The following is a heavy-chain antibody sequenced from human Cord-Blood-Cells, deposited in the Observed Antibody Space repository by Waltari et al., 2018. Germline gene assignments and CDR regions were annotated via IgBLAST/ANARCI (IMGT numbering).Heavy chain of an antibody. CDR3: ARGGDCSSTSCLNWFDP. J-gene: IGHJ5*02. D-gene: IGHD2-2*01. V-gene: IGHV1-3*01. CDR2: INAGNGNT. Sequence: QVQLVQSGAEVKKPGASVKVSCKASGYTFTSYAMHWVRQAPGQRLEWMGWINAGNGNTKYSQKFQGRVTITRDTSESTAYMELSSLRSEDTAVYYCARGGDCSSTSCLNWFDPWGQGTLVTVSS. CDR1: GYTFTSYA.